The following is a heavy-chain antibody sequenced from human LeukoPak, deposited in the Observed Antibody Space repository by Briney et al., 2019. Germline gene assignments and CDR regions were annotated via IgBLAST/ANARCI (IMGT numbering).Heavy chain of an antibody. D-gene: IGHD1-14*01. Sequence: PGGSLRLSCAASGFTFSTYIMNWVRQAPGKGLEWVSYISSSSGPIYYAASVKGRFTISRDNAKNSLYLQMNSLTAEDTGVYYCARQEPGFDIWGQGTMVNVSS. CDR3: ARQEPGFDI. CDR2: ISSSSGPI. J-gene: IGHJ3*02. V-gene: IGHV3-48*01. CDR1: GFTFSTYI.